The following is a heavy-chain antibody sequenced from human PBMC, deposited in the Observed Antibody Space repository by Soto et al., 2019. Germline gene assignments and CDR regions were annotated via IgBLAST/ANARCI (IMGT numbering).Heavy chain of an antibody. CDR1: GYTLTELS. V-gene: IGHV1-24*01. CDR3: ATLFLYSSGWYDTDY. J-gene: IGHJ4*02. D-gene: IGHD6-19*01. Sequence: VKVSCKVSGYTLTELSMHWVRQAPGKGLEWMGGFDPEDGETIYAQKFQGRVTMTEDTSTDTAYMELSSLRSEDTAVYYCATLFLYSSGWYDTDYWGQGTLVTVSS. CDR2: FDPEDGET.